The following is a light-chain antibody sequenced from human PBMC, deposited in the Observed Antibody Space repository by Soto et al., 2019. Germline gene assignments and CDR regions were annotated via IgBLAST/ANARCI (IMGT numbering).Light chain of an antibody. CDR2: DAS. CDR1: QSVSSY. V-gene: IGKV3-11*01. CDR3: QQRSNWPPRYT. Sequence: EIVLTQSPATLSLSPGERATLSCRASQSVSSYLAWYQQKPGQAPRLLIYDASNRATGIPARFSGSGSGTDFTLTSSSLEPEDFAVYYCQQRSNWPPRYTFGQGTKVDIK. J-gene: IGKJ2*01.